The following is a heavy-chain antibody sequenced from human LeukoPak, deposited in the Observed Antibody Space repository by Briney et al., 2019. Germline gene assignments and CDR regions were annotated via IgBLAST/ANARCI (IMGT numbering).Heavy chain of an antibody. V-gene: IGHV4-30-4*01. CDR3: ARGLEVLDY. J-gene: IGHJ4*02. CDR1: GGSISSGDYY. D-gene: IGHD2-8*02. CDR2: IYNSGST. Sequence: PSQTLSLTCTVSGGSISSGDYYWSWMRQPPGKGLEWIGYIYNSGSTYHNPSLKSRVTISVDTSKNQFSLKLSSVTAADTAVYYCARGLEVLDYWGQGTLVTVSS.